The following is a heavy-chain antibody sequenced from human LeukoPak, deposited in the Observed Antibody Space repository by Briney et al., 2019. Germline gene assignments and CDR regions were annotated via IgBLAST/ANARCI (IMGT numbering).Heavy chain of an antibody. J-gene: IGHJ3*02. CDR3: ARDRPDAFDI. CDR1: GFTFSGYW. CDR2: INPDGRST. V-gene: IGHV3-74*01. Sequence: GGSLRLSCAASGFTFSGYWMHWVSQVPGKGLVWVSRINPDGRSTTYADFAKGRFTISRDNAKNTLYPQMNSLRADDTAVYYCARDRPDAFDIWGQGTVVTVSS.